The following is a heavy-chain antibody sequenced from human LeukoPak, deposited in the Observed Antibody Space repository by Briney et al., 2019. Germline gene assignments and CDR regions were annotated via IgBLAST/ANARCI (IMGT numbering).Heavy chain of an antibody. Sequence: PGGSLRLSCAASGFSVSSNHMSWVRQAPGKGLEWVSVIYSGGNTHYADSVKGRFTISRDNSKNTLYLQMNSLRAEDTAVYYCARGIAAAGIVGVFDYWGQRTLLTVSS. CDR2: IYSGGNT. J-gene: IGHJ4*02. V-gene: IGHV3-66*01. CDR1: GFSVSSNH. CDR3: ARGIAAAGIVGVFDY. D-gene: IGHD6-13*01.